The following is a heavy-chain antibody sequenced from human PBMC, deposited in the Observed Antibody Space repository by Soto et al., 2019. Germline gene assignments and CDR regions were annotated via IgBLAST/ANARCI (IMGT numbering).Heavy chain of an antibody. V-gene: IGHV3-33*01. CDR1: GFTFSSYG. J-gene: IGHJ4*02. D-gene: IGHD2-21*01. CDR3: ARDIFRYAVDEYYFDY. Sequence: QVQLVESGGGVVQPGRSLRLSCAASGFTFSSYGMHWVRQAPGKGLEWVAVIWYDGSNKYYADSVKGRFTISRDNSKNTLYLQMNSLRAEDTAVYYCARDIFRYAVDEYYFDYWGQGTLVTVSS. CDR2: IWYDGSNK.